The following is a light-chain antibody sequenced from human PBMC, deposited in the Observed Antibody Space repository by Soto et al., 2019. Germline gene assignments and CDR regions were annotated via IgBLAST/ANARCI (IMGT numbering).Light chain of an antibody. V-gene: IGLV2-14*03. Sequence: SALPQPASVSVSPGQSITISCTGTSSDVVGYNYVSWYQHHPGKAPKLMIYDVSNRPSGVSNRFSGSKSGNTASLTISGLQPEDEADYYCSSYTTSNTRQIVFGTGTKVTVL. J-gene: IGLJ1*01. CDR3: SSYTTSNTRQIV. CDR1: SSDVVGYNY. CDR2: DVS.